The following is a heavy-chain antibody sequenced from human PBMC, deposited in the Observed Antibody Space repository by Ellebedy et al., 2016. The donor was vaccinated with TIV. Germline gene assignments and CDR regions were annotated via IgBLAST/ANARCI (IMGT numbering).Heavy chain of an antibody. J-gene: IGHJ4*02. CDR3: AKDDEAG. CDR1: GFTFSTYA. Sequence: GGSLRLXXAASGFTFSTYAMSWVRQAPGKGLEWVSAISGSGGSTYYADSVKGRFAISRDNSNNTLYLQMNSLRAEDTAVYYCAKDDEAGWGQGTLVTVSS. D-gene: IGHD6-19*01. V-gene: IGHV3-23*01. CDR2: ISGSGGST.